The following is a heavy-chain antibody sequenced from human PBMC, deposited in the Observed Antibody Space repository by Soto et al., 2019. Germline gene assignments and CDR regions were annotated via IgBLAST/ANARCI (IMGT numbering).Heavy chain of an antibody. Sequence: GGSLRLSCAASGFTFSSYWMNWVRQAPGKGLEWVANINQDGNEDNLLDSVKGRFTISRDNAKNSPFLQMNSLRVDDTAVYYCARTGDGHHDFLDYWGQGALATVSS. CDR2: INQDGNED. CDR3: ARTGDGHHDFLDY. J-gene: IGHJ4*02. CDR1: GFTFSSYW. D-gene: IGHD1-1*01. V-gene: IGHV3-7*01.